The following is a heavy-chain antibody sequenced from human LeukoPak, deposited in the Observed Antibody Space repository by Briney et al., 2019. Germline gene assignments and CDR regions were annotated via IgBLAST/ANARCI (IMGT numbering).Heavy chain of an antibody. CDR2: IKNDGSQT. Sequence: GGSLRLSCAASGFTFSSYAMTWFRQPPGKGLEWLANIKNDGSQTYYVDSVKGRFTISRDNAKNSPYLQMNSLRDEDTAVYYCVRDYVWGTSEPDYWGQGTLVTVSS. CDR3: VRDYVWGTSEPDY. CDR1: GFTFSSYA. J-gene: IGHJ4*02. V-gene: IGHV3-7*01. D-gene: IGHD3-16*01.